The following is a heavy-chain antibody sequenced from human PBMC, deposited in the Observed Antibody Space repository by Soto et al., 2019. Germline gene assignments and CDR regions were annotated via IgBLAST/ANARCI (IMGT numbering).Heavy chain of an antibody. Sequence: GGSLRLSCAASGFTFSSYWMHWVRQAPGKGLVWVSGISWNSGSIGYADSVKGRFTISRDNAKNSLYLQMNSLRAEDTALYYCAKDRGSGWYGGGGYYYGMDVWGQGTTVTVSS. CDR3: AKDRGSGWYGGGGYYYGMDV. CDR1: GFTFSSYW. J-gene: IGHJ6*02. V-gene: IGHV3-9*01. D-gene: IGHD6-19*01. CDR2: ISWNSGSI.